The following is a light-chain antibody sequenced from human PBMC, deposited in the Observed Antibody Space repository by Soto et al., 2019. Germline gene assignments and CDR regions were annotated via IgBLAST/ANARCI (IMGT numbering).Light chain of an antibody. CDR1: SSDVGGYSY. Sequence: QSALTQPASVSGSPGQSITVSCTGTSSDVGGYSYVSWYQQHPGKAPKVMIYDVSKRPSGVSNRFSGSKSGNTASLTISGLQVEDEADYYCSSYTSGSTRVVFGGGTQLTVL. V-gene: IGLV2-14*03. CDR2: DVS. CDR3: SSYTSGSTRVV. J-gene: IGLJ2*01.